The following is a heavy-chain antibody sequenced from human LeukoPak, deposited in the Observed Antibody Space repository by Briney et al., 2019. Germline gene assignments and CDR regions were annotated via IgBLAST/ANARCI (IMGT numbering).Heavy chain of an antibody. Sequence: GGSLRLSCEASGFAFRNYAMAWVRQSPGKGLEWVSGISAGGSRTYYSESVKGRFTTSRDNSKNTLYLQMNSLRAEDTAVYYCARRAGAYSHPYDYWGQGTLVTVSS. J-gene: IGHJ4*02. CDR3: ARRAGAYSHPYDY. D-gene: IGHD4/OR15-4a*01. V-gene: IGHV3-23*01. CDR2: ISAGGSRT. CDR1: GFAFRNYA.